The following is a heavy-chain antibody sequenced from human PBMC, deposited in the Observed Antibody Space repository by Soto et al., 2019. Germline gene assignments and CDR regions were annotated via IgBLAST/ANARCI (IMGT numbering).Heavy chain of an antibody. CDR2: IWFDGSSK. D-gene: IGHD6-19*01. J-gene: IGHJ4*02. CDR3: ARVPSSSGWYPFDY. Sequence: GGSLRLSCAASGFTFSNYAMHWVRQAPGKGLQWVASIWFDGSSKNYADSVKGRFTISRDSSKNTLSLQMASLRAEDTGVYYCARVPSSSGWYPFDYWGQGTLVTVSS. CDR1: GFTFSNYA. V-gene: IGHV3-33*01.